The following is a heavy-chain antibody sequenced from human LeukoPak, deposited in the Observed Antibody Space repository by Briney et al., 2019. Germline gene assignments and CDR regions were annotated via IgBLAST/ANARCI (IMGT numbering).Heavy chain of an antibody. V-gene: IGHV3-30*02. Sequence: GGSLRLSCAASGFTFSSYGMHWVRQAPGKGLEWVAFIRYDGSNKYYADSVKGRFTISRDNSKNTLYLQMNSLRAEDTAVYYCARDAGYGYDRFDYWGQGTQVTVSS. CDR3: ARDAGYGYDRFDY. CDR1: GFTFSSYG. J-gene: IGHJ4*02. CDR2: IRYDGSNK. D-gene: IGHD5-18*01.